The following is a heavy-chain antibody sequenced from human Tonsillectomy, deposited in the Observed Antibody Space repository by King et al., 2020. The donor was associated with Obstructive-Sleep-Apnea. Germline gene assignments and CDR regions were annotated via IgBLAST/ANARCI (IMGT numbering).Heavy chain of an antibody. CDR2: ISWNSGRI. CDR3: AKGISCWYLGN. V-gene: IGHV3-9*01. Sequence: VQLVESGGGLVKPGRSLRLSCAASGFIFDDYATHRVRHATGKGLEWVSCISWNSGRIAYVDSLKGLLTISRDNAKNSLYLQMNSLRAEDTALYYCAKGISCWYLGNWGQGTLVTVSS. J-gene: IGHJ4*02. D-gene: IGHD2-2*01. CDR1: GFIFDDYA.